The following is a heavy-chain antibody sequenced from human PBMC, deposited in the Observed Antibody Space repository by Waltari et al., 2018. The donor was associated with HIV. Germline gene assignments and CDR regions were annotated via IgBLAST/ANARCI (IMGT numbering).Heavy chain of an antibody. CDR2: IYSGGTT. CDR1: GFTVNDNY. D-gene: IGHD3-22*01. Sequence: EEQLVESGGGLIQPGGSLSLSCADSGFTVNDNYMCWVRQAPGKGREGVSVIYSGGTTYSAISVKGRFTISRDDSKNTLFLQMNSLRAEDTAVYYCARHGGGYHYGWYFDLWGRGTLVTVSS. J-gene: IGHJ2*01. CDR3: ARHGGGYHYGWYFDL. V-gene: IGHV3-53*01.